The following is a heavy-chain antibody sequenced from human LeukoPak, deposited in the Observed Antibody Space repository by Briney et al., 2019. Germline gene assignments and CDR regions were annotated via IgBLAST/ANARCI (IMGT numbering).Heavy chain of an antibody. Sequence: PGGSLRLSCAASGFTFSSYAISSVRQAPGKGLEWVSAISGSGGSTYYADSVKGRFTISRDNSKDTLYMEMNSRRAEDTAVYYCASSSVLRFLEWLGGNWFDPWGQGTLVTVSS. J-gene: IGHJ5*02. CDR1: GFTFSSYA. V-gene: IGHV3-23*01. CDR2: ISGSGGST. D-gene: IGHD3-3*01. CDR3: ASSSVLRFLEWLGGNWFDP.